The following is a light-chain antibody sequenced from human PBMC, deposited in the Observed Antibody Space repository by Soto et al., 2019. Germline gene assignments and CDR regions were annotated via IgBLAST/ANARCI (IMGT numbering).Light chain of an antibody. CDR3: SSYTTRYPRIYA. Sequence: QSEVPQPGSVSGSPGQPITNNYTGTSSDVGSDDYVSWYQQFPGKAPKLIIYDVNNRPSGVSDRFSGSKSGNTAFLTVSGLQTEDEAHYYCSSYTTRYPRIYALGTRTKVAVL. CDR2: DVN. J-gene: IGLJ1*01. V-gene: IGLV2-14*01. CDR1: SSDVGSDDY.